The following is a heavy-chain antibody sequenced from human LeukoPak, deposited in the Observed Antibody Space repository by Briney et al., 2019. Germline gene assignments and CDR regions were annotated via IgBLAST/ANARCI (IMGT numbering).Heavy chain of an antibody. CDR1: GGSISSSNW. V-gene: IGHV4-4*02. J-gene: IGHJ4*02. CDR2: INHSGNT. CDR3: ARDSCNNGSCYVDY. Sequence: SGTLSLTCSVSGGSISSSNWWSWVRQPPGKGLEWIGEINHSGNTNYNPSLMSRVTVSVDKSKNHFSLKLSSVTAADPAVYYCARDSCNNGSCYVDYWGQGTLVTVSS. D-gene: IGHD2-8*01.